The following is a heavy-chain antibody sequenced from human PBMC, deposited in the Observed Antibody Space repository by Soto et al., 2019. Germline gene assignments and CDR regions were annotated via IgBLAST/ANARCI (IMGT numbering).Heavy chain of an antibody. CDR2: LYGDGRA. Sequence: EVQLVQSGGGLVQSGGSLTLSCAASGITVSSTYMSWFRQAPGKRLEWVSVLYGDGRAYYADSVKGRFTISRDNSKNTLHLQMNSLRAEDTAVYYCARSMVAAYFDSWGQGTLVTVSS. D-gene: IGHD6-25*01. CDR1: GITVSSTY. J-gene: IGHJ4*02. V-gene: IGHV3-66*01. CDR3: ARSMVAAYFDS.